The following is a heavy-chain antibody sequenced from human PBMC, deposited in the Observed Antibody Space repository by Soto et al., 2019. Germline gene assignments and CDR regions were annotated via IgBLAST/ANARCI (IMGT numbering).Heavy chain of an antibody. Sequence: GGSLRLSCAASGFRFSDYYMSWIRQVPGKGLEWVSYISGTTNYTEYADSVKGRFTISRDNATNSLYLQMNSLRVEDTAVYYCARDSLDSGSFYSHWGQGTLVTVSS. CDR1: GFRFSDYY. CDR3: ARDSLDSGSFYSH. D-gene: IGHD3-10*01. CDR2: ISGTTNYT. V-gene: IGHV3-11*05. J-gene: IGHJ4*02.